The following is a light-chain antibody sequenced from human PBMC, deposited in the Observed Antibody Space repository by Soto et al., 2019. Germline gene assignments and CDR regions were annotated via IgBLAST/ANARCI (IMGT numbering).Light chain of an antibody. CDR3: QQYNSYWT. CDR2: SAS. V-gene: IGKV1-27*01. CDR1: RGVSNY. J-gene: IGKJ1*01. Sequence: DIEMTQSPSSLSASVGDRVTITCRASRGVSNYLAWYQQKPGKVPKLLIYSASTLQSGVPSRFSGSGSGTDLTLTISSLKHEDVATYYCQQYNSYWTFGQGTKVDIK.